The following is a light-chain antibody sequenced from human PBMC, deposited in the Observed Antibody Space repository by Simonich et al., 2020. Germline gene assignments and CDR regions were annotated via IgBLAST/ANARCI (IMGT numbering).Light chain of an antibody. CDR3: QQYYSTPYT. J-gene: IGKJ2*01. CDR2: WAS. Sequence: DIVMTQSPDSLAVSLGERATIYRKSSPSVLYSSNNKNYLAWYQQKPGQPPKLRIYWASTRESGVPDRFSGSGSGTDFTLTISSLQAEDVAVYYCQQYYSTPYTFGQGTKLEIK. CDR1: PSVLYSSNNKNY. V-gene: IGKV4-1*01.